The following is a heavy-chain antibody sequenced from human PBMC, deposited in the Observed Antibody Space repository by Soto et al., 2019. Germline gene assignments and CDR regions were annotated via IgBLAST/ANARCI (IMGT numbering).Heavy chain of an antibody. CDR3: ARDRTVTTGWFDP. CDR1: GFTFSSYA. CDR2: ISYDGSNK. D-gene: IGHD4-17*01. V-gene: IGHV3-30-3*01. Sequence: QVQLVESGGGVVQPGRSLRLSCAASGFTFSSYAMHWVRQAPGKGLEWVAVISYDGSNKYYADSVKGRFTISRDNSKNALYLRMNGLRAEDTAVYYCARDRTVTTGWFDPWGQGTLVTVSS. J-gene: IGHJ5*02.